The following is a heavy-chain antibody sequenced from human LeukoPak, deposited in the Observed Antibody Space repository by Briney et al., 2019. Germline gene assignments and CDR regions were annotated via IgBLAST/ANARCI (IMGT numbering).Heavy chain of an antibody. CDR1: GYTLTELS. CDR3: ARTHGVAGSYHFDY. CDR2: FDPEDGKT. Sequence: ASVKVSCKVSGYTLTELSMHWVRQAPGKGLEWMGGFDPEDGKTIYAQKFQGRVTMTEDTSTDTAYMELSSLRSEDTAVYYCARTHGVAGSYHFDYWGQGTLVTVSS. D-gene: IGHD6-19*01. V-gene: IGHV1-24*01. J-gene: IGHJ4*02.